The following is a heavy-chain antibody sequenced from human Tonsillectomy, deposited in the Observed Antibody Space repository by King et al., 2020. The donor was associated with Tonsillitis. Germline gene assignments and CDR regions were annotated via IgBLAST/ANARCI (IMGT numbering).Heavy chain of an antibody. V-gene: IGHV3-11*05. J-gene: IGHJ4*02. D-gene: IGHD6-13*01. CDR3: AREYSSSWYSTANFDY. Sequence: VQLVESGGGLVKPGGSLRLSCAASGFTFSDYYMSWIRQAPGKGLEWVSYISSSSSYTNYADYVKGRFTISRDNAKNSLYLQMSSLRAEDTAVYYCAREYSSSWYSTANFDYWGQGTLVTVSS. CDR1: GFTFSDYY. CDR2: ISSSSSYT.